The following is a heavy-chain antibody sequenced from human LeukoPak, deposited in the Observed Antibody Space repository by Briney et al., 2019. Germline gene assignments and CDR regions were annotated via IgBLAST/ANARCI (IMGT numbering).Heavy chain of an antibody. CDR2: ISAYNGNT. D-gene: IGHD3-22*01. CDR3: ARDYYYDTPTFDY. Sequence: GASVKVSCKASGYTFTSHDINWVRQATGQGLEWMGWISAYNGNTNYAQKLQGRVTMTTDTSTSTTYMELRSLRSDDTAVYYCARDYYYDTPTFDYWGQGTLVTVSS. V-gene: IGHV1-18*01. J-gene: IGHJ4*02. CDR1: GYTFTSHD.